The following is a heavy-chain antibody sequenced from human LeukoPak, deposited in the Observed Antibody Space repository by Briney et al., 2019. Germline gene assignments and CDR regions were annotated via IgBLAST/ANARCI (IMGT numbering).Heavy chain of an antibody. CDR3: ARDGTVAVAGIDY. CDR1: GGSISSSSYY. Sequence: ETLSLTCTVSGGSISSSSYYWGWIRQPPGKGLEWIGSIYYSGSTYYNPSLKSRVTISVDTSKNQFSLKLSSVTAADTAVYYCARDGTVAVAGIDYWGQGTLVTVSS. V-gene: IGHV4-39*07. CDR2: IYYSGST. J-gene: IGHJ4*02. D-gene: IGHD6-19*01.